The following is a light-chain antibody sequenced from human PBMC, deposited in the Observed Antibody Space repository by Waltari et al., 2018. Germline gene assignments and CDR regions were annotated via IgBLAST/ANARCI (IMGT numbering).Light chain of an antibody. CDR3: QQYSSFST. CDR2: MAS. Sequence: DIQMTQSPSTLSASVGDRVTISCRASQSVVTWLAWYQQKPGKAPKLLIYMASSLESGVPSRFSGSGSGREFTLTISSLQPDDFATYSCQQYSSFSTFGQGTKVDI. J-gene: IGKJ2*01. CDR1: QSVVTW. V-gene: IGKV1-5*03.